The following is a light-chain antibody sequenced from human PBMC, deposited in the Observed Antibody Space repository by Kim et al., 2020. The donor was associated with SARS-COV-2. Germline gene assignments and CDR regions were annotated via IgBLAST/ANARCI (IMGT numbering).Light chain of an antibody. J-gene: IGLJ1*01. V-gene: IGLV1-44*01. CDR2: SNN. Sequence: GQRVTISCSGSSSSVGTNIVNWYQQVPGTAPKRLIYSNNQRPSGVPDRFSGSKSGTSASLAISGLQSEDEAHYYCAAWDESLSGYVFGTGTEVTVL. CDR3: AAWDESLSGYV. CDR1: SSSVGTNI.